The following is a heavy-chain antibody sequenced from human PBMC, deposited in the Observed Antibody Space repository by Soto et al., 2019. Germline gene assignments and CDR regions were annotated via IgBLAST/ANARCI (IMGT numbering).Heavy chain of an antibody. CDR2: INPNSGGT. V-gene: IGHV1-2*04. D-gene: IGHD6-25*01. J-gene: IGHJ3*02. CDR1: GYTFTGYY. CDR3: ARVSGHAFDI. Sequence: QVQLVQSGAEVKKPGASVKVSCKASGYTFTGYYMHWVRQAPGQGLERMGWINPNSGGTNYAQKLQGWVTMTRDTTISTAYMELRRLRSDDTSVYYCARVSGHAFDIWGQGTMVTVSS.